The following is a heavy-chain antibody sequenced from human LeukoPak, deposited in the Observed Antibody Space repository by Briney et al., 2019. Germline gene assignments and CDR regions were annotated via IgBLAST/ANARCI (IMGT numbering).Heavy chain of an antibody. D-gene: IGHD4-23*01. Sequence: SETLSLTCSVSGYSISSGYYWGWIRQPPGKGLEWIGSIYHSGKTYYNPSLKSRVTISVDTSKNQFSLRLNSMTAADTAVCYCARVGVDYSGNILKYFFDYWGQGTLVTVSS. CDR3: ARVGVDYSGNILKYFFDY. V-gene: IGHV4-38-2*02. J-gene: IGHJ4*02. CDR2: IYHSGKT. CDR1: GYSISSGYY.